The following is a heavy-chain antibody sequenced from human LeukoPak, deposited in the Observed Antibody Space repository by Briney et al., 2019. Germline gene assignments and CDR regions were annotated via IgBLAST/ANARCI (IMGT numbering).Heavy chain of an antibody. CDR1: GFTFSSYG. J-gene: IGHJ4*02. CDR2: IRYDGSNK. CDR3: ARAGQEWFGELGFDQ. D-gene: IGHD3-10*01. V-gene: IGHV3-30*02. Sequence: GGSLRLSCAASGFTFSSYGMHWVRQAPGKGLEWVAFIRYDGSNKYYADFVKGRFTISRDNAKNSLYLQTNSLRAEDTAVYYCARAGQEWFGELGFDQWGQGTLVIVSS.